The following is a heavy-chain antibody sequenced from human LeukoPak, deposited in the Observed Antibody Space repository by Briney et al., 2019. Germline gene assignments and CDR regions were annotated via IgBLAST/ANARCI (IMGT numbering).Heavy chain of an antibody. CDR3: ARHHYYGSGSFGP. J-gene: IGHJ1*01. CDR2: INHSGST. Sequence: SETLSLTCAVYGGSFSGYYWSWIRQPPGKGLEWIGEINHSGSTNYNPSLKSRVTISVDTSKNQFSLKLSSVTAADTAVYYCARHHYYGSGSFGPWGQGTLVTVSS. D-gene: IGHD3-10*01. V-gene: IGHV4-34*01. CDR1: GGSFSGYY.